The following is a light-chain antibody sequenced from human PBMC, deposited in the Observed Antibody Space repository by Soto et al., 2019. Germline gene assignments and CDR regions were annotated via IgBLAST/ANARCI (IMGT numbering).Light chain of an antibody. CDR3: QKCKSAPRT. CDR2: AAS. V-gene: IGKV1-27*01. CDR1: QGISNS. Sequence: DIQMTQSPSSLSASVGDRVTITCRASQGISNSLAWYQQKPGKVPKLLIFAASSLQSGVPSRFSGSGSGTDFTLTISNLQHEDVATYYCQKCKSAPRTFGPGTKVDIK. J-gene: IGKJ1*01.